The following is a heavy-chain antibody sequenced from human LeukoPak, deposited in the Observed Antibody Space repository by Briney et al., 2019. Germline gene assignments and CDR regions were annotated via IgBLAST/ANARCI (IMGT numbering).Heavy chain of an antibody. V-gene: IGHV3-21*01. Sequence: GGSLRLSCAASGFTFSSYSMNWVRQAPGKGLEWVSSISSSSSYIYYADSVKGRFTISRDNAKNSLYLQMNSLRAEDTAVCYCARFTEAAAGPFDYWGQGTLVTVSS. CDR3: ARFTEAAAGPFDY. J-gene: IGHJ4*02. CDR2: ISSSSSYI. D-gene: IGHD6-13*01. CDR1: GFTFSSYS.